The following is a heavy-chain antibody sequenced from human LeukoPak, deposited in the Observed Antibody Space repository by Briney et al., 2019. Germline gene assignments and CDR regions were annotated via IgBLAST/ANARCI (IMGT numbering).Heavy chain of an antibody. CDR2: IYYSGST. Sequence: SETLSPTCTVSGGSISSYYWSWIRQPPGKGLEWIGYIYYSGSTNYNPSLKSRVTISVDTSKNQFSLKLSSVTAADTAVYYCARDDPQLAHFDYWGQGTLVTVSS. V-gene: IGHV4-59*01. D-gene: IGHD6-13*01. CDR3: ARDDPQLAHFDY. CDR1: GGSISSYY. J-gene: IGHJ4*02.